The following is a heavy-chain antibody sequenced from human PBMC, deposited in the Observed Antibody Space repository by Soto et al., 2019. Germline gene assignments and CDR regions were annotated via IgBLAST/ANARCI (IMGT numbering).Heavy chain of an antibody. CDR1: GGSISSGDYY. CDR3: ARERPDGARLDP. D-gene: IGHD6-6*01. V-gene: IGHV4-30-4*01. Sequence: PSETLSLTWTVSGGSISSGDYYWSWIRQPPGKGLEWIGYIYYSGSTYYNPSLKSRITISVDTSKNQFSLKLSSVTAADTAVYYCARERPDGARLDPWGQRTLVTVSS. CDR2: IYYSGST. J-gene: IGHJ5*02.